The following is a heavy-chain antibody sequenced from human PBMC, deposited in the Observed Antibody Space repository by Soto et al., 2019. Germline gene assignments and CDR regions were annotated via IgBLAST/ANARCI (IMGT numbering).Heavy chain of an antibody. V-gene: IGHV3-30*04. CDR1: GLTFSSYA. D-gene: IGHD3-22*01. J-gene: IGHJ3*01. CDR2: VSHDGKTE. Sequence: PGGSLRLSCAASGLTFSSYAMHWVRQAPGKGLEWVAVVSHDGKTEHHAAAVKGRFTISRDTSANILSLQMNSLRDEDTAVYYCGREPYISGHYSGGCDVWGQGTMVTVSS. CDR3: GREPYISGHYSGGCDV.